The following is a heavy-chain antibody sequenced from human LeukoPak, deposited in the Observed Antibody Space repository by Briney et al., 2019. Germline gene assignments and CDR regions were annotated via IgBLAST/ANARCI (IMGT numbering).Heavy chain of an antibody. CDR2: ISTYNGNT. CDR3: ARELLGHDYGDYQDLDY. Sequence: GASVKVSCKASGYTFTSYGISWVRQAPGQGLEWMGWISTYNGNTNYAQKVQGRVTMTTDTSTSTAYMELRSLRSDDTAVYYCARELLGHDYGDYQDLDYWGQGTLVTVSS. CDR1: GYTFTSYG. V-gene: IGHV1-18*01. J-gene: IGHJ4*02. D-gene: IGHD4-17*01.